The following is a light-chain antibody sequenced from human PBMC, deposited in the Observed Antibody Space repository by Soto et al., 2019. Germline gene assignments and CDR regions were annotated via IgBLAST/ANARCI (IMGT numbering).Light chain of an antibody. CDR2: GAS. J-gene: IGKJ3*01. CDR1: QSVSSD. Sequence: EIVMTQSPATLSVSPGERATLSCRASQSVSSDSAWYQQKPGQAPRLLIYGASSRATGIPARFSGSGSGTEFTLTISSLQSEDFEVYYCQQYNHWHPNFGPGTKVDI. CDR3: QQYNHWHPN. V-gene: IGKV3-15*01.